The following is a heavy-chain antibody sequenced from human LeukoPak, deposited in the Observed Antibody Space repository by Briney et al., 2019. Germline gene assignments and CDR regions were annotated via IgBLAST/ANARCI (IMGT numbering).Heavy chain of an antibody. CDR1: GGSFSGYY. V-gene: IGHV4-34*01. J-gene: IGHJ6*03. CDR3: ARSGDSSSSRRYYYYYYMDV. Sequence: AETLSLTCAVYGGSFSGYYWSWVRQPPGKGLEWIGEINHSGSTNYNPALMSRVTISVDASKTQFSLKLSSVTAADTAVYYCARSGDSSSSRRYYYYYYMDVWGKGTTVTVSS. CDR2: INHSGST. D-gene: IGHD6-6*01.